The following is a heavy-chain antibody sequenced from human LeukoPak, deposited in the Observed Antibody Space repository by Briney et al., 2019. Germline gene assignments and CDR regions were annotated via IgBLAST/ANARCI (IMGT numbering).Heavy chain of an antibody. CDR2: ISAYNGDT. J-gene: IGHJ4*02. Sequence: ASVKVSCKASGYTFSSYSISWMRQAPGQGLEWMGWISAYNGDTNYAQKFQGRVTLTTDTSTSTAYMELRSLRSDDTAVYYCARGGVSSGWYGSYFDYWGQGTLVTVSS. D-gene: IGHD6-19*01. CDR1: GYTFSSYS. V-gene: IGHV1-18*01. CDR3: ARGGVSSGWYGSYFDY.